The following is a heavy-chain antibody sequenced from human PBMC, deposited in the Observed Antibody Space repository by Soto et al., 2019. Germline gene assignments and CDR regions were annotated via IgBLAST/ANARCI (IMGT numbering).Heavy chain of an antibody. Sequence: SVKVSCKASGGTFSSYAISWVRQAPGQGLEWMGGIIPIFGTANYAQKFQGRVTITADKSTSTAYMELSSLRSEDTAVYYCARGQNYDSLTGPRVFRDWFDPWGQGTLVTVSS. J-gene: IGHJ5*02. CDR2: IIPIFGTA. D-gene: IGHD3-9*01. V-gene: IGHV1-69*06. CDR1: GGTFSSYA. CDR3: ARGQNYDSLTGPRVFRDWFDP.